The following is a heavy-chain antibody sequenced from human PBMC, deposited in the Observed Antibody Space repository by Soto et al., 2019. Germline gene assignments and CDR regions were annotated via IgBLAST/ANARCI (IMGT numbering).Heavy chain of an antibody. V-gene: IGHV1-18*01. CDR3: ARARSTLPWFFDV. D-gene: IGHD6-13*01. CDR1: GYTFSSHG. Sequence: QVQLVQSGAEVTKPGASVKVSCKAAGYTFSSHGITWVRQAPGQGLEWIGWISAKNGNTNYAQKLQGRVTMTTDTSTSTANMELRSLRSDDTAVYYCARARSTLPWFFDVWGRGTLVTVSS. J-gene: IGHJ2*01. CDR2: ISAKNGNT.